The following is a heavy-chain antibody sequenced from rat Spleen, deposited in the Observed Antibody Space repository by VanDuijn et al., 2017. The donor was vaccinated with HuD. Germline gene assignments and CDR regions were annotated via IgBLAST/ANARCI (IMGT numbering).Heavy chain of an antibody. CDR1: GFTFSDYY. V-gene: IGHV5-20*01. CDR2: ISYDGGST. J-gene: IGHJ3*01. CDR3: TREGAY. Sequence: EVQLVESDGGLVQPGRSLKLSCAASGFTFSDYYMAWVRQAPTKGLEWVASISYDGGSTYYRDSVKGRFTISRDNAKSTLYLQMNSLRSEDTATYYCTREGAYWGQGTLVTVSS.